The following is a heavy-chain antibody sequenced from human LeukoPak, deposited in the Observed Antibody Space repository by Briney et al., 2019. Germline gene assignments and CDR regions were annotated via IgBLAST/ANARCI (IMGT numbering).Heavy chain of an antibody. V-gene: IGHV1-18*01. CDR1: GYTFTSYG. J-gene: IGHJ3*02. CDR2: ISAYNGNT. CDR3: ARWMTYYYDSSGYYDAFDI. Sequence: GASVKVSCKASGYTFTSYGISWVRQAPGQGLEWMGWISAYNGNTNYAQKLQGRVTTTTDTSTSTAYMGLRSLRSDDTAVYYCARWMTYYYDSSGYYDAFDIWGQGTMVTVSS. D-gene: IGHD3-22*01.